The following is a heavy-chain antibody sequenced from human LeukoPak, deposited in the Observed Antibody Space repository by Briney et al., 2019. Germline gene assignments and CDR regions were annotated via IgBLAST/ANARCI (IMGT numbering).Heavy chain of an antibody. Sequence: PSETLSLTCAVYGGSFSGYYWSWIRQPPGKGLEWIGEINHSGSTNYNPSLKSRVTISVDTSKNQFSLKLSSVTAADTAVYYCARGKITMIVVVRGPRGWFDPWGQGTLVTVSS. V-gene: IGHV4-34*01. D-gene: IGHD3-22*01. J-gene: IGHJ5*02. CDR1: GGSFSGYY. CDR3: ARGKITMIVVVRGPRGWFDP. CDR2: INHSGST.